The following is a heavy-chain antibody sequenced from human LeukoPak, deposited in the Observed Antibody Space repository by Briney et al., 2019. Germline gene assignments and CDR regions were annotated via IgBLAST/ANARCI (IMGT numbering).Heavy chain of an antibody. CDR2: INHSGST. CDR3: ARAFRSGYYPKVSRRGALDI. CDR1: GGSFSGYY. J-gene: IGHJ3*02. D-gene: IGHD3-22*01. Sequence: SETLSLTCAVYGGSFSGYYWSWIRQPPGKGLEWIGEINHSGSTNYNPSLKSRVTISVDTSKNQFSLKLSSVTAADTAVYYCARAFRSGYYPKVSRRGALDIWGQGTMVTVSS. V-gene: IGHV4-34*01.